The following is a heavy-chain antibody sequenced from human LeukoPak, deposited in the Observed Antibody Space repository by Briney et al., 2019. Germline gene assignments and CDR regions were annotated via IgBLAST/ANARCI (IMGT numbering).Heavy chain of an antibody. CDR2: SSYPGNT. CDR3: ATDSRSSWFYH. J-gene: IGHJ5*02. V-gene: IGHV4-39*07. D-gene: IGHD1-26*01. Sequence: SETLPLTCTLSGVSISSSRFYWGWLRQPPGKGLEWIGTSSYPGNTYYNPSLKSRVTISVDTSKNQFSLKLISVTAADTAIYYCATDSRSSWFYHWGQGTQVTVSS. CDR1: GVSISSSRFY.